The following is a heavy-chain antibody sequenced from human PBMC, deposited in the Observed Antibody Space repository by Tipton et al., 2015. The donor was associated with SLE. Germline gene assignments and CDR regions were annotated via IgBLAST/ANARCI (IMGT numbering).Heavy chain of an antibody. Sequence: TLSLTCVVSDDSITNKYFWGWVRQPPGRGLGWIGSNFNSGTSHYNPSLQSRVSISVDTSKNQFSLELTSVTAADTAVYYCARAMGGAIMDANHWGQGTLVTVS. V-gene: IGHV4-38-2*01. CDR2: NFNSGTS. CDR3: ARAMGGAIMDANH. CDR1: DDSITNKYF. D-gene: IGHD2-8*01. J-gene: IGHJ5*02.